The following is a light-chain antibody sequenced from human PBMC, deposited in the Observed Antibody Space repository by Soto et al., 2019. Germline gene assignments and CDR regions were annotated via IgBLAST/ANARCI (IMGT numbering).Light chain of an antibody. CDR2: EAS. V-gene: IGKV1-5*01. Sequence: IRVTQSPASLSAYVGDSVTITCRASERISKWVAWYQQKPGKAPNLLIKEASTLESGVSSRFSGSGFGTEFTLTINSLQPEDFAPYYCQQAASFPIPFGQVTRLAIK. CDR3: QQAASFPIP. CDR1: ERISKW. J-gene: IGKJ5*01.